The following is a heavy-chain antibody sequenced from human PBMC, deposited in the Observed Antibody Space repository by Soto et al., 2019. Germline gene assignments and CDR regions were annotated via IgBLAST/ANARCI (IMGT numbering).Heavy chain of an antibody. CDR3: ARAYDSSGNADVEG. Sequence: SGTLSLTCTVSGVSISSYYWSWIRQPPGKGLEWIGYIYYSGSTNYNPSLKSRVTISVDTSKTQFSLKLSSVTAADTAVYYWARAYDSSGNADVEGWGQATKVTGSS. CDR1: GVSISSYY. J-gene: IGHJ6*01. CDR2: IYYSGST. V-gene: IGHV4-59*01. D-gene: IGHD3-22*01.